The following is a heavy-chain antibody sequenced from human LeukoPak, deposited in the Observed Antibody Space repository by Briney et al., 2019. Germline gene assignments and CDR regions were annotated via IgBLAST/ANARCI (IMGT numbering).Heavy chain of an antibody. V-gene: IGHV4-39*07. CDR3: ARAGQGYCTSAGCFLSLDY. D-gene: IGHD2-2*01. Sequence: SETLSLTCTVSGGSISSTSYYWGWLRQPPGKGLEWIGSIYYSGTSYYNPSLKSRVTISVDTSKNQFSLKLSSVTAADTAVYYCARAGQGYCTSAGCFLSLDYWGQGTLVTVSS. J-gene: IGHJ4*02. CDR1: GGSISSTSYY. CDR2: IYYSGTS.